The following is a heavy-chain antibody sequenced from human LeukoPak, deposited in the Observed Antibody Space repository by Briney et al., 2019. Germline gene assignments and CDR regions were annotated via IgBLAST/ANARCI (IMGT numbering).Heavy chain of an antibody. D-gene: IGHD3-16*02. J-gene: IGHJ3*02. Sequence: SVKVSCKASGFTFTSSAMQWVRQARGQRLEWIGWIVVGSGNTNYAQKFQERVTITRDMSTSTAYMELSSLRSEDTAVYYCAAEEYDYVWGSYRSGAFDIWGQGTMVTVSS. CDR2: IVVGSGNT. V-gene: IGHV1-58*02. CDR1: GFTFTSSA. CDR3: AAEEYDYVWGSYRSGAFDI.